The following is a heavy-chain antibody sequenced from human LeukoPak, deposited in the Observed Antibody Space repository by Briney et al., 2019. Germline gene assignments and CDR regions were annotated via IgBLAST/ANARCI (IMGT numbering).Heavy chain of an antibody. Sequence: GGTLRLSCAASGFTFDDYAMHWVRQAPGKGLEWVSLISGDGGSTYYADSVKGRFTISRDNSKNSLYLQMNSLRTEDTALYYCAKDGGRGSYFDYWGQGTLVTVSS. CDR3: AKDGGRGSYFDY. CDR1: GFTFDDYA. J-gene: IGHJ4*02. CDR2: ISGDGGST. D-gene: IGHD1-26*01. V-gene: IGHV3-43*02.